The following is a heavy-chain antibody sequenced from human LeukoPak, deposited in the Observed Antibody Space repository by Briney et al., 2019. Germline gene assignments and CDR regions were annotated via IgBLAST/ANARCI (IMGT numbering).Heavy chain of an antibody. Sequence: GGSLRLSCAASGFTFSSYAMSWVRQAPGKGLEWVSAISGSGGSTYYADSVKGRFTISRDNSKNTLYLQMNSLRAEDTAVYYCAKDIVATIGCGWWGFAPSGNDYWGQGTLVTVSS. CDR3: AKDIVATIGCGWWGFAPSGNDY. CDR1: GFTFSSYA. D-gene: IGHD5-12*01. V-gene: IGHV3-23*01. J-gene: IGHJ4*02. CDR2: ISGSGGST.